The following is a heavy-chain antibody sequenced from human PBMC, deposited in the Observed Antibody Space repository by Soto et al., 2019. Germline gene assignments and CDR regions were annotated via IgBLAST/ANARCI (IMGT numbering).Heavy chain of an antibody. J-gene: IGHJ6*03. CDR1: GFTFSSYG. CDR2: ISYDGSNK. CDR3: AKDAVRGASYYYYYMDV. Sequence: QVQLVESGGGVVQPGRSLTLSCAASGFTFSSYGTHWVRQAPGKGLEWVAAISYDGSNKYYADSVKGRFTISRHNSENTLYLQMNGPSADDTAVYYCAKDAVRGASYYYYYMDVWGEGTTVTVSS. D-gene: IGHD3-10*01. V-gene: IGHV3-30*18.